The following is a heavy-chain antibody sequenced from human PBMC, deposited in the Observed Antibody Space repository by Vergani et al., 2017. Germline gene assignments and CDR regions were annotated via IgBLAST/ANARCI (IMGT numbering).Heavy chain of an antibody. CDR3: AKDGRENSDYGYFDY. CDR1: GFSFNTYG. CDR2: IGYDGRIK. Sequence: VHLVESGGGLVKPGESLRLYCATSGFSFNTYGAHWVRQAPGKGLEWVAFIGYDGRIKYNVDSVKGRFTISRDTSKKTLSLQMRSLRADDTAVYYCAKDGRENSDYGYFDYWGQGTLVTVSS. D-gene: IGHD4-17*01. J-gene: IGHJ4*02. V-gene: IGHV3-30*02.